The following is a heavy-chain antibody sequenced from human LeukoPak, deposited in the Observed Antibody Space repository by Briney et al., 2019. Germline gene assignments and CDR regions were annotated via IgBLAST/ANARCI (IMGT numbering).Heavy chain of an antibody. CDR2: ISYDGSNK. Sequence: PGGSLRLSCAASGFTFSSYGMHWVRQAPGKGLEWVAVISYDGSNKYYADSVKGRFTISRDNSKNTLYLQMNSLRAEDTAVYYCAKDFSSSWYELRLYYYYGMDVWGQGTTVTVSS. CDR3: AKDFSSSWYELRLYYYYGMDV. V-gene: IGHV3-30*18. J-gene: IGHJ6*02. CDR1: GFTFSSYG. D-gene: IGHD6-13*01.